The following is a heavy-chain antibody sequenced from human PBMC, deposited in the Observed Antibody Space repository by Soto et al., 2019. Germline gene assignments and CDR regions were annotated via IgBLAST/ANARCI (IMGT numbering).Heavy chain of an antibody. V-gene: IGHV3-23*01. J-gene: IGHJ6*02. D-gene: IGHD6-19*01. CDR1: GFTFSSYA. CDR3: AKDSWYSSGWYHGMDV. CDR2: ISGSGGST. Sequence: GSLRLSCAASGFTFSSYAMSWVRQAPGKGLEWVSAISGSGGSTYYADSVKGRFTISRDNSKNTLYLQMNSLRAEDTAVYYCAKDSWYSSGWYHGMDVWGQGTTVTVSS.